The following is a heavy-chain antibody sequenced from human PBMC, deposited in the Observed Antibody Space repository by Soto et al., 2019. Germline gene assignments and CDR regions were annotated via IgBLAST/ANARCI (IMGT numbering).Heavy chain of an antibody. CDR3: AKGRSNIAAAGLYDY. D-gene: IGHD6-13*01. CDR2: ISGSGGST. CDR1: GFTFSSYA. V-gene: IGHV3-23*01. J-gene: IGHJ4*02. Sequence: GGSLRLSCAASGFTFSSYAMSWVRQAPGKGLEWVSAISGSGGSTYYADSVRGRFTISRDNSKNTLYLQMNSLRAEDTAVYYCAKGRSNIAAAGLYDYWGQGTLVTVSS.